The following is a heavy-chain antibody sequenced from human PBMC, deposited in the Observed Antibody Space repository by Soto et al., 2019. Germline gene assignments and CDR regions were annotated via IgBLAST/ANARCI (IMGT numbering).Heavy chain of an antibody. CDR1: YFTFSSAW. Sequence: PLRVSWTVSYFTFSSAWRNWIIKNPFKLLEFFCRIKSKTDGGTTDFAAPVTGRFAISRDDSRDMMYMKMNSLKTEDTGVYYCTTDPLFTQMLVRFDFWGLGTLVTVSS. CDR2: IKSKTDGGTT. J-gene: IGHJ4*01. V-gene: IGHV3-15*07. CDR3: TTDPLFTQMLVRFDF. D-gene: IGHD3-10*02.